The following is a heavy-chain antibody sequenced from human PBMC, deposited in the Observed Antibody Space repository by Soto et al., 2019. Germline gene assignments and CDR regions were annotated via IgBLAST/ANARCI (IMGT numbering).Heavy chain of an antibody. V-gene: IGHV1-69*02. Sequence: ASVKVSCKASGGTFSSYTISWVRQAPRQGLEWMGRIIPILGIANYAQKFQGRVTITADKSTSTAYMELSSLRSEDTAVYYCARVIHSSGRSAEYFQHWGQGTLVTVSS. J-gene: IGHJ1*01. D-gene: IGHD6-19*01. CDR2: IIPILGIA. CDR3: ARVIHSSGRSAEYFQH. CDR1: GGTFSSYT.